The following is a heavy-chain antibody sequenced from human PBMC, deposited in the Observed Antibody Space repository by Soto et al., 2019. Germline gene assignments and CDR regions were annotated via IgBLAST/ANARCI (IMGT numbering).Heavy chain of an antibody. D-gene: IGHD2-2*01. CDR2: VSASGGGT. CDR1: GFTFSSYA. J-gene: IGHJ6*02. V-gene: IGHV3-23*01. CDR3: AKSSSRAHYYAMDV. Sequence: EVQLLESGGGLVQPGGSLRLSCAASGFTFSSYAMNWVRQAPGKGLEWVAGVSASGGGTSYADSVKGRFTISRDNSEDTLYLQMNSLRAEDTAVYYCAKSSSRAHYYAMDVWGQGTTVTVFS.